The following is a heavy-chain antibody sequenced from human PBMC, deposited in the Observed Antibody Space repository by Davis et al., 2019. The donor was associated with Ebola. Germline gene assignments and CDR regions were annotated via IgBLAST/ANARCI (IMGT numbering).Heavy chain of an antibody. CDR1: GFTFSSYA. Sequence: SCAASGFTFSSYAMHWVRQAPGKGLEWVAVISYDGNNKYYADSVKGRFTISRDNSKNTLYLQMNSLRAEDTAAYYCASRYSSSWYASSLDYWGQGTLVTVSS. J-gene: IGHJ4*02. D-gene: IGHD6-13*01. CDR3: ASRYSSSWYASSLDY. V-gene: IGHV3-30*04. CDR2: ISYDGNNK.